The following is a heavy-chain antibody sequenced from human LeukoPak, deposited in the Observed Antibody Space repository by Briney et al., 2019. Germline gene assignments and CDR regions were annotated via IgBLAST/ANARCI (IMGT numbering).Heavy chain of an antibody. CDR3: ARRAGGYSHPYDY. J-gene: IGHJ4*02. D-gene: IGHD4-23*01. CDR1: GFTVTSNY. Sequence: GGSLRLSCAASGFTVTSNYMSWVRQAPGKGLEWVSLIYSGGTTYYADSVKGRITISRDNSKNTLYLQMNSLRAEDTAVYYCARRAGGYSHPYDYWGQGILVTVSS. V-gene: IGHV3-53*01. CDR2: IYSGGTT.